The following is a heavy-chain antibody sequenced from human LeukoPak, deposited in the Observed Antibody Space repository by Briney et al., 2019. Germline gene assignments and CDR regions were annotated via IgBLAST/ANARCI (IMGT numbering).Heavy chain of an antibody. J-gene: IGHJ4*02. D-gene: IGHD3-16*02. CDR1: GFTFSSYS. CDR2: ISSSSSTI. V-gene: IGHV3-48*01. Sequence: GGSLRLSCAASGFTFSSYSMNWVRQAPGKGLEWVSYISSSSSTIYYADSVKGRFTISRDNAKNSLYLQMNSLRAEDTAVYYCARGYDYVWGSYRLRGNFVDYWGQGTLVTVSS. CDR3: ARGYDYVWGSYRLRGNFVDY.